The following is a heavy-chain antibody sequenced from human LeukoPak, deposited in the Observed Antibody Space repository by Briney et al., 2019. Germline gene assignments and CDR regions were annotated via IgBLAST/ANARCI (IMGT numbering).Heavy chain of an antibody. J-gene: IGHJ6*03. Sequence: VGSLRLSCAASGFTFSSYSMNWVRQAPGKGLEWVSSISSSSYIYYPGSVKGRFTISRDNAKSSLYLQMNSLGAEDTAVYYCARVLGYCTNGVCYKQFYYYYYMDVWGKGTTVTVSS. CDR1: GFTFSSYS. CDR2: ISSSSYI. V-gene: IGHV3-21*01. D-gene: IGHD2-8*01. CDR3: ARVLGYCTNGVCYKQFYYYYYMDV.